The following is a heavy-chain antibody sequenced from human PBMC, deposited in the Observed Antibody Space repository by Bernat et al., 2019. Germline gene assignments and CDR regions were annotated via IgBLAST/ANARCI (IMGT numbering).Heavy chain of an antibody. Sequence: QVQLVESGGVVVQAGRSLRLSCAASGYTFSKSGMHWARQAPGKGLEWVAVIWGDESKKFYADSVKCRFSISKDDSKKTLYLKVNSLTAEDAAVYYCAKGTSGAGDLDYWGQGALVTVSS. CDR2: IWGDESKK. CDR1: GYTFSKSG. J-gene: IGHJ4*02. CDR3: AKGTSGAGDLDY. V-gene: IGHV3-33*06. D-gene: IGHD3-3*02.